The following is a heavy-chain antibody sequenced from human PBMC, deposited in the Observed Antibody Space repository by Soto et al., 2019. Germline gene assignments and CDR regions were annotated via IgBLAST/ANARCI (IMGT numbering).Heavy chain of an antibody. CDR2: ISSSSSYI. J-gene: IGHJ4*02. CDR1: GFTFSSYS. V-gene: IGHV3-21*01. D-gene: IGHD5-18*01. Sequence: EVQLVESGGGLVKPGGSLRLSCAASGFTFSSYSMNWVRQAPGKGLEWVSSISSSSSYIYYADSVKGRFTISRDNAKNSLYLQMNSLRAEDTAVYYCARVPLAYSYGYGSDYWGQGTLVTVSS. CDR3: ARVPLAYSYGYGSDY.